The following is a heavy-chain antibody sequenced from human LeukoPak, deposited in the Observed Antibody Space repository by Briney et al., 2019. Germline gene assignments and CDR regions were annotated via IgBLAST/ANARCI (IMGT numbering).Heavy chain of an antibody. J-gene: IGHJ4*02. CDR3: ARGGGDGYNLDY. CDR2: INPNSGGT. CDR1: GYTFTGYY. Sequence: GASVKVSCKASGYTFTGYYMHWVRQAPGQGLEWMGWINPNSGGTNYAQKFQGRVTMTRDMSTSTVYMELSSLRSEDTAVYYCARGGGDGYNLDYWGQGTLVTVSS. D-gene: IGHD5-24*01. V-gene: IGHV1-2*02.